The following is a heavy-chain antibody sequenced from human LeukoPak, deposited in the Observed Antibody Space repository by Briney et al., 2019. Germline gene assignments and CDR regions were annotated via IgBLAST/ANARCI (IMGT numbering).Heavy chain of an antibody. CDR3: ARDSDVSYDFWSGYYGWYFDY. V-gene: IGHV3-21*01. Sequence: GESLRLSCAASGFTFSSYSMNWVRQAPGKGLEWVSSISSSSSYIYYADSVKGRFTISRDNAKNSLYLQMNSLRAEDTAVYYCARDSDVSYDFWSGYYGWYFDYWGQGTLVTVSS. CDR1: GFTFSSYS. D-gene: IGHD3-3*01. J-gene: IGHJ4*02. CDR2: ISSSSSYI.